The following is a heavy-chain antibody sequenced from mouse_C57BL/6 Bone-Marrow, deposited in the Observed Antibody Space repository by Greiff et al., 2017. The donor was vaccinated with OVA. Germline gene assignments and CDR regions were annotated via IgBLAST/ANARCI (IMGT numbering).Heavy chain of an antibody. Sequence: VQLQQPGAELVMPGASVKLSCKASGYTFTSYWMHWVKQRPGQGLEWIGEIDPSDSYPNYNQKFKGKSTLTVDKSSSTAYMQLSSLTSEDSAVYYCARARWLLRFDYWGQGTTLTVSS. CDR3: ARARWLLRFDY. D-gene: IGHD2-3*01. CDR1: GYTFTSYW. J-gene: IGHJ2*01. CDR2: IDPSDSYP. V-gene: IGHV1-69*01.